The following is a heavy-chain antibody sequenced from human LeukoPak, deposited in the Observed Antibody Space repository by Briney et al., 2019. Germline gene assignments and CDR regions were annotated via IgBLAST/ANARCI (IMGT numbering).Heavy chain of an antibody. CDR3: AKGLINDWSALEY. CDR1: GFTFSSYA. V-gene: IGHV3-23*01. Sequence: PGGSLRLSCAASGFTFSSYAMTWVRQAPGKGLDWVSAISGSGGTTYSADSVRGRFTISRDNSKNTLYLQMNSLGAEDTAVYYCAKGLINDWSALEYWGQGTLVTVSS. CDR2: ISGSGGTT. J-gene: IGHJ4*02. D-gene: IGHD3-9*01.